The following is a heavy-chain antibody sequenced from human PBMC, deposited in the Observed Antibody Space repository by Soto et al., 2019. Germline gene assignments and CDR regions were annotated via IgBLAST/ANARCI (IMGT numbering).Heavy chain of an antibody. J-gene: IGHJ6*03. CDR3: VERYSSDKINTDV. CDR1: DGSFSGYY. D-gene: IGHD6-19*01. CDR2: INHSGST. V-gene: IGHV4-34*01. Sequence: SETLSLTCAVYDGSFSGYYWSWIRQPPGKGLEWIGEINHSGSTNYNPSLKSRVTISVDTSKNQFALKLSSVTAADTAVYYCVERYSSDKINTDVWGKRTTGTVS.